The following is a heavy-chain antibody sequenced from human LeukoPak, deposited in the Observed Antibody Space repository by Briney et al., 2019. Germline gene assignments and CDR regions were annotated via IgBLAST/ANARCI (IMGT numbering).Heavy chain of an antibody. V-gene: IGHV4-30-4*01. CDR1: GGSMSSGGSY. CDR2: IHSSGST. CDR3: ARSGGYEYDY. Sequence: SETLSLTCTVFGGSMSSGGSYWSWIRQPPGKGLEWIGYIHSSGSTYYNPSLKSRVTLSIDTSNNQFSLKLNSVTAADTAVYYCARSGGYEYDYWGQGTLVTVSS. J-gene: IGHJ4*02. D-gene: IGHD2-2*01.